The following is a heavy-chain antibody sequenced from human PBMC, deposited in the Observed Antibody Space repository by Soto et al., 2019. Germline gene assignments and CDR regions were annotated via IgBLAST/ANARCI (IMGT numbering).Heavy chain of an antibody. J-gene: IGHJ2*01. D-gene: IGHD3-10*01. CDR1: GGTFSSYT. V-gene: IGHV1-69*08. Sequence: QVPLVQSGAEVKKPGSSVKVSCKASGGTFSSYTISWVRQAPGQGLEWMGRIIPILGIANYAQKFQGRVTITADKSTSTAYMELSSLRSEDTAVYYCAREGEGYGSGSYCPWDWYFDLWGRGTLVTVSS. CDR2: IIPILGIA. CDR3: AREGEGYGSGSYCPWDWYFDL.